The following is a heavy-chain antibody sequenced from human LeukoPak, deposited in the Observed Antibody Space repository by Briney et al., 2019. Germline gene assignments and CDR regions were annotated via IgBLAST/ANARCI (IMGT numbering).Heavy chain of an antibody. CDR2: ISEDGSNK. Sequence: PWCSPRLSGAACRFTVSGGGVHCGGGAPGNRLRLGGVISEDGSNKYYADSVKGRFTISRDNSKNTLYLQMNSLRAEDTAVYYCAKDKGYYYDSSGYYFDYWGQGTLVTVSS. CDR3: AKDKGYYYDSSGYYFDY. J-gene: IGHJ4*02. CDR1: RFTVSGGG. D-gene: IGHD3-22*01. V-gene: IGHV3-30*18.